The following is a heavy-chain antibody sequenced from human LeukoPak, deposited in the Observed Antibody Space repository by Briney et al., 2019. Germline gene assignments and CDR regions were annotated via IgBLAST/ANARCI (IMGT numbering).Heavy chain of an antibody. CDR3: ARASPYSSSWYTLDY. J-gene: IGHJ4*02. Sequence: GGSLRLSCAASGFTFSFYWMHWVRQVPGKGLEWVSSISSSSSYIYYADSVKGRFTISRDNAKNSLYLQMNSLRAEDTAVYYCARASPYSSSWYTLDYWGQGTLVTVSS. CDR2: ISSSSSYI. D-gene: IGHD6-13*01. V-gene: IGHV3-21*01. CDR1: GFTFSFYW.